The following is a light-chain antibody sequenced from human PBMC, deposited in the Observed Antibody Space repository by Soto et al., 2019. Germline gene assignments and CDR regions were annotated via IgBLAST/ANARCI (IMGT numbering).Light chain of an antibody. Sequence: QAVVTQEPSLTVSPGGTVTLTCASSTGEVTSGHYPNWFQQKPGQAPRALIYSTGDKHSWTPARFSGSLLGGKAALTLSSVQPEDEAEYYCLLYYGGAHVFGAGTKVTVL. V-gene: IGLV7-43*01. J-gene: IGLJ1*01. CDR2: STG. CDR3: LLYYGGAHV. CDR1: TGEVTSGHY.